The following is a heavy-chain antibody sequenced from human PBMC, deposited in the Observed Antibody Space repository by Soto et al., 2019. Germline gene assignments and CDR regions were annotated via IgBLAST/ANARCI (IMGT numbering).Heavy chain of an antibody. V-gene: IGHV4-39*01. Sequence: QLLLQESGPGLVKPSETLSLTCTVSGGSILDSTYYWAWIRQSPGKGLAWIGTIFYSGGTFYTPSRXXXAXXSVDTSHNHFSLKLSSLTAADTAVYYCARQASGYYYGWFDPWGQGTLVTVSS. D-gene: IGHD3-22*01. J-gene: IGHJ5*02. CDR2: IFYSGGT. CDR1: GGSILDSTYY. CDR3: ARQASGYYYGWFDP.